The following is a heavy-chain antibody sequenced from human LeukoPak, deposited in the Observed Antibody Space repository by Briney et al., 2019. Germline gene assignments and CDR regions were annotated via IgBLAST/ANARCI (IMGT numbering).Heavy chain of an antibody. J-gene: IGHJ4*02. V-gene: IGHV3-9*01. CDR2: ISWNSGSI. CDR1: GFTFDDYA. CDR3: AKDTNYDFWSGYYNGGFDY. Sequence: GRSLRLSCAASGFTFDDYAMHWVRQAPGKGLEGVSGISWNSGSIGYADSVKGRFTISRDNAKNSLYLQMNSLRPEDTALYYCAKDTNYDFWSGYYNGGFDYRGQGTLVTVSS. D-gene: IGHD3-3*01.